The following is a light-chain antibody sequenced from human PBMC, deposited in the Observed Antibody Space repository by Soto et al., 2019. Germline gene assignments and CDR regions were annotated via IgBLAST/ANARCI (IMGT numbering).Light chain of an antibody. Sequence: DIVMTQSPDSLAVSLGERATINCKSSQSVFYNSNNKNYLAWYQHKPGQPPKLLIYWASTRESGVPDRFSGSGSGTDFTLTSSSLHAEDVAVYYGQQDDTPPITFGQGTRLEI. CDR1: QSVFYNSNNKNY. J-gene: IGKJ5*01. V-gene: IGKV4-1*01. CDR2: WAS. CDR3: QQDDTPPIT.